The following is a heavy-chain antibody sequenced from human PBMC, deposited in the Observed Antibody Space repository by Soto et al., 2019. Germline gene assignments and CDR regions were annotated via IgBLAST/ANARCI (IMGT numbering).Heavy chain of an antibody. J-gene: IGHJ4*03. CDR3: ARDRDWAFDY. V-gene: IGHV3-48*02. CDR2: ISSTYEI. Sequence: GGSLRLSCVVSGFTFSSNHVNWVRQAPGKGLEWISYISSTYEIWYADSVKGRFTISRDNGRNSLFLQMSSLRDEDTAVYYCARDRDWAFDYWGQGTVVTVSS. D-gene: IGHD2-21*02. CDR1: GFTFSSNH.